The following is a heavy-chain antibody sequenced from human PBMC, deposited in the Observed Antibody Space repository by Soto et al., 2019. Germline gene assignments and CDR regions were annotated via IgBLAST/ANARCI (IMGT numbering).Heavy chain of an antibody. CDR1: GYTFTSYY. CDR3: ARDPFTIFGIDGAFDI. D-gene: IGHD3-3*01. J-gene: IGHJ3*02. V-gene: IGHV1-46*03. CDR2: INPSGGST. Sequence: ASVKVSCKASGYTFTSYYMHWVRQAPGQGLEWMGIINPSGGSTSYAQKFQGRVTMTRDTSTSTVYMELSSLRSEDTAVYYCARDPFTIFGIDGAFDIWGQGTMVTVSS.